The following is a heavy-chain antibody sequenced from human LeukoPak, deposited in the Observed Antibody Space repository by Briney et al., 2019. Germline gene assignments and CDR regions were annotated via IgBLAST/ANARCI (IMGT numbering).Heavy chain of an antibody. CDR3: ARLSVWSGYYLD. J-gene: IGHJ4*02. CDR2: IYYSGTT. Sequence: PSETLSLTCTVSGGSISSSTYYWGWIRQSPGKGLEWIGSIYYSGTTYYNPSVKSRVTISVDTSKNQFSLKLSSVTAVDTAVYYCARLSVWSGYYLDWGQGTLVTVSS. V-gene: IGHV4-39*01. CDR1: GGSISSSTYY. D-gene: IGHD3-3*01.